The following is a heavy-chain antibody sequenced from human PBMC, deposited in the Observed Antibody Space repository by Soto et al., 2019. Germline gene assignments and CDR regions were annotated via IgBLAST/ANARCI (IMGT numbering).Heavy chain of an antibody. J-gene: IGHJ3*02. CDR1: GFTVSSNY. V-gene: IGHV3-53*01. D-gene: IGHD3-22*01. Sequence: GGSLRLSCAASGFTVSSNYMSWVRQAPGKGLEWVSVIYSGGSTYYADSVKGRFTISRDNSKNTLYLQMNSLRAEDTAVYYCARGDDSSGYYAFDIWGQGTMVTVSS. CDR2: IYSGGST. CDR3: ARGDDSSGYYAFDI.